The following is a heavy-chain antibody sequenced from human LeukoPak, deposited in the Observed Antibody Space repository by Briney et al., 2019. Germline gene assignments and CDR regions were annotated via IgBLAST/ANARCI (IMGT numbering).Heavy chain of an antibody. CDR1: GYTVISYD. V-gene: IGHV1-8*01. J-gene: IGHJ4*02. CDR3: ARGPHYGSGTENDY. Sequence: ASVKVSCKASGYTVISYDINWVRQATGQGLEWMGWMNPNSGNTGYAQKFQGRVTMTRNTSISTAYMELSSLGSEDTAVYYCARGPHYGSGTENDYWGQGTLVTVSS. D-gene: IGHD3-10*01. CDR2: MNPNSGNT.